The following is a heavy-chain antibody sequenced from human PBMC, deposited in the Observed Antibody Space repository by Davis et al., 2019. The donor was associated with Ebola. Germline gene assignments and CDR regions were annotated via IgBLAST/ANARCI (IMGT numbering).Heavy chain of an antibody. CDR3: TMYSSSWYGGDY. D-gene: IGHD6-13*01. J-gene: IGHJ4*02. CDR1: GFTFSGSA. Sequence: GESLKISCAASGFTFSGSAMHWVRQASGKGLEWVGRIRSKANSYATAYAASVKGRFTISRDDSKNTAYLQMNSLKTEDTAVYYCTMYSSSWYGGDYWGQGTLVTVSS. CDR2: IRSKANSYAT. V-gene: IGHV3-73*01.